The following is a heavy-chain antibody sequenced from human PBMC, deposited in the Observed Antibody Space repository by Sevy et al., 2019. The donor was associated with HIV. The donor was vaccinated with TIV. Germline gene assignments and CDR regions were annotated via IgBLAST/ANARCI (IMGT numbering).Heavy chain of an antibody. V-gene: IGHV4-39*01. CDR2: LYYSGST. CDR3: VRLIEEWELGGNWFDP. D-gene: IGHD1-26*01. Sequence: SETLSLTCTVSGGSISISTYYWGWIRQPPGKGLEWIGSLYYSGSTYYNPSLKSRVSIYVDTSKNQFSLKLSSVTPTETAVYYCVRLIEEWELGGNWFDPCGQGTLVTVSS. J-gene: IGHJ5*02. CDR1: GGSISISTYY.